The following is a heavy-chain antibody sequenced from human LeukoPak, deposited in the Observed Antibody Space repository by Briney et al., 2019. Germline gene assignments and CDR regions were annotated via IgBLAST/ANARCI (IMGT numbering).Heavy chain of an antibody. Sequence: SETLSLTCTVSGGSISSYYWSWIRQTPGKGLEWIGEINHSGSTNYNPSLKSRVTISVDTSKNQFSLKLSSVTAADTAVYYCARVKVAGNLKNYYGMDVWGQGTTVTVSS. CDR2: INHSGST. CDR1: GGSISSYY. CDR3: ARVKVAGNLKNYYGMDV. J-gene: IGHJ6*02. V-gene: IGHV4-34*01. D-gene: IGHD6-19*01.